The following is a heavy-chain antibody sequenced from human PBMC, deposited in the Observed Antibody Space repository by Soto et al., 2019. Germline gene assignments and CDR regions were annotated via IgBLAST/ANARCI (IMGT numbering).Heavy chain of an antibody. CDR1: GFTFSSYA. CDR3: ARGTISYGMDV. CDR2: ISYDGSNK. D-gene: IGHD3-3*01. Sequence: QVQLVESGGGVVQPGRSLRLSCAASGFTFSSYAMHWVRQAPGKGLEWVAAISYDGSNKYYADSVKGRFTISRDNFKNTLYLQMNSLRVEDTAVYYCARGTISYGMDVWGQGTTITVSS. V-gene: IGHV3-30-3*01. J-gene: IGHJ6*02.